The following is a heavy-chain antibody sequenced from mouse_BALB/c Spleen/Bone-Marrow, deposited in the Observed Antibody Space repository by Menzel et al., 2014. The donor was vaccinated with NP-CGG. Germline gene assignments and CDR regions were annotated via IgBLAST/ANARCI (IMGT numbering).Heavy chain of an antibody. V-gene: IGHV2-9*02. Sequence: VKVVESGPGLVAPSQSLSITCTVSGFSLTSYGVHWVRRPPGKGLEWLGVIRAGGSTNYNSALMSRLSISKDNAKSQVFLKMNSLQTDDTAMYYCARVTTATGGMDYWGQGTSVTVSS. D-gene: IGHD1-2*01. CDR2: IRAGGST. J-gene: IGHJ4*01. CDR3: ARVTTATGGMDY. CDR1: GFSLTSYG.